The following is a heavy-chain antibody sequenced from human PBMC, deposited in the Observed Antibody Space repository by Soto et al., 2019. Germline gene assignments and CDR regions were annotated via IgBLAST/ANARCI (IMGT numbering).Heavy chain of an antibody. D-gene: IGHD6-19*01. CDR1: GFTLSSYG. CDR3: ARPFFGSGWYFDI. V-gene: IGHV3-33*01. Sequence: GGSLRLSCAASGFTLSSYGMHWVRQAPGKGLEWVAVIWYDGSNKYYADSVKGRFTISRDNSKNTLYLQMNSLRAEDTAVYYCARPFFGSGWYFDIWGQGTMVTVSS. J-gene: IGHJ3*02. CDR2: IWYDGSNK.